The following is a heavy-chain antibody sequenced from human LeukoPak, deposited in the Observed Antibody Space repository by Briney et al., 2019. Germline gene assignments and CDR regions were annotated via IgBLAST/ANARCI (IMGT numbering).Heavy chain of an antibody. CDR2: IYYSGST. V-gene: IGHV4-59*01. CDR3: ARVYYYDSSGYYFDY. CDR1: GGSISSYY. J-gene: IGHJ4*02. D-gene: IGHD3-22*01. Sequence: KPSETLSLTCTVSGGSISSYYWSWIRQPPGKGLEWIGYIYYSGSTNYNPSLKSRVTISVDTSKNQFSLKLSSVTAADTAVYYCARVYYYDSSGYYFDYWGQGTLVTVSS.